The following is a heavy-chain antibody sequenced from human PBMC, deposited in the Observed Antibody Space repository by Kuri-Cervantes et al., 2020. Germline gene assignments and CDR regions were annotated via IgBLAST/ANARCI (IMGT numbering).Heavy chain of an antibody. D-gene: IGHD6-13*01. J-gene: IGHJ2*01. CDR3: ASGIAAAGWATETWYFDL. CDR2: INSDGSIT. CDR1: GFTFSTYW. Sequence: GESLKISCATSGFTFSTYWMHWVRQAPGKGLVWVSRINSDGSITSYADSVKGRFTISRDNSKNTLYLQMKSLRAEDTAVYYCASGIAAAGWATETWYFDLWGRGTLVTVSS. V-gene: IGHV3-74*01.